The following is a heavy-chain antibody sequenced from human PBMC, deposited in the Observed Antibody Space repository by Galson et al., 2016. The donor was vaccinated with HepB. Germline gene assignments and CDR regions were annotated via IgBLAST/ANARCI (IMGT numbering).Heavy chain of an antibody. Sequence: SLRLSCAASGFTVSSSYMTWVRQAPGKGLEWVSVVYRDANTDYADSAKGRFTISRDNSKNTLYLEMNSLRAEDTAVYYCATQFASGVHWSFDPWGQGTLVTVSS. CDR3: ATQFASGVHWSFDP. J-gene: IGHJ5*02. V-gene: IGHV3-53*01. CDR2: VYRDANT. CDR1: GFTVSSSY. D-gene: IGHD6-19*01.